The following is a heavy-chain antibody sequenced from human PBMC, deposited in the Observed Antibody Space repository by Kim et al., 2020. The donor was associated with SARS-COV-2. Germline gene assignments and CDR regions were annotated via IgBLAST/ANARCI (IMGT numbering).Heavy chain of an antibody. CDR2: SYI. CDR3: ATSEDFDY. V-gene: IGHV3-21*01. J-gene: IGHJ4*02. Sequence: SYIYYADSVKGRFTISRDNAKNSLYLQMNSLRAEDTAVYYCATSEDFDYWGQGTLVTVSS.